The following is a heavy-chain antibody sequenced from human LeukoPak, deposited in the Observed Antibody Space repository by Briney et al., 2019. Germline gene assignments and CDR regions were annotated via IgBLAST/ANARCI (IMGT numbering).Heavy chain of an antibody. V-gene: IGHV3-43D*04. CDR1: GFTFDDYA. J-gene: IGHJ4*02. CDR2: ISWDGGST. Sequence: GGFLRLSCAASGFTFDDYAMHWVRQAPGKGLEWVSLISWDGGSTYYADSVKGRFTISRDNSKNSLYLQMNSLRAEDTAVYYCARGEYYYGSGSLSGYFDYWGQGTLVTVSS. D-gene: IGHD3-10*01. CDR3: ARGEYYYGSGSLSGYFDY.